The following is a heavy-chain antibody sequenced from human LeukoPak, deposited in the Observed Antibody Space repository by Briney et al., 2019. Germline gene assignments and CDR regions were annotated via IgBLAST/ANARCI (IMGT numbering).Heavy chain of an antibody. V-gene: IGHV4-4*02. CDR1: GGSISDTNY. J-gene: IGHJ4*02. D-gene: IGHD3-9*01. Sequence: SVTLSLTCVVSGGSISDTNYWSWVRHSPGKGLEWIGEIFHTGRTNSNPSLKSRATLSVDKSKNQYSLKMNSVTAADTAMYYCARANFDTLTGWGYFDSWGQGTLVTVSS. CDR2: IFHTGRT. CDR3: ARANFDTLTGWGYFDS.